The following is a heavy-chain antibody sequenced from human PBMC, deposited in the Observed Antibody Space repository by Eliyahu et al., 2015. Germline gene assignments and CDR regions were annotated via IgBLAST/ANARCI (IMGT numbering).Heavy chain of an antibody. V-gene: IGHV1-18*01. CDR1: GYTXTSXX. CDR3: ARDNVDTAMVAAYYYGMDV. CDR2: ISAYNGNT. D-gene: IGHD5-18*01. J-gene: IGHJ6*02. Sequence: QVQLVQSGAEVKKPXASVKVXCXASGYTXTSXXISWVRQAPGQGLEWMGWISAYNGNTNYAQKLQGRVTMTTDTSTSTAYMELRSLRSDDTAVYYCARDNVDTAMVAAYYYGMDVWGQGTTVTVSS.